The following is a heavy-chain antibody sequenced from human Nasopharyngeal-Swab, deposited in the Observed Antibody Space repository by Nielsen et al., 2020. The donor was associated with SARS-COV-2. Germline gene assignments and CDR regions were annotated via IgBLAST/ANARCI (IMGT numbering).Heavy chain of an antibody. V-gene: IGHV4-59*11. Sequence: SETLSLTCTVSGGSITTHFWSWFRQPPGKGLEWIAYLYYTGGTYYNPSLKSRVTMSVDTSKNQFSLNLTSVTAADTAVYYCARGDYDVLTGYYSGLDYWGQGSLVTVSS. D-gene: IGHD3-9*01. J-gene: IGHJ4*02. CDR2: LYYTGGT. CDR1: GGSITTHF. CDR3: ARGDYDVLTGYYSGLDY.